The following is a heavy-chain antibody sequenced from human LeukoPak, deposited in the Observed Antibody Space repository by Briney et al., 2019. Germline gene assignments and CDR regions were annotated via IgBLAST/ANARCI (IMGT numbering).Heavy chain of an antibody. D-gene: IGHD3-3*01. J-gene: IGHJ6*02. CDR1: GGSISSYY. CDR3: ARAQTVLRFLEWLSNGMDV. Sequence: PSETLSLTCTVSGGSISSYYWSWIRQPAGKGLEWIGRIYTSGSTNYNPSLKSRVTMSVDTSKNQFSLKLSSVTAADTAVYYCARAQTVLRFLEWLSNGMDVWGQGTTVTVSS. CDR2: IYTSGST. V-gene: IGHV4-4*07.